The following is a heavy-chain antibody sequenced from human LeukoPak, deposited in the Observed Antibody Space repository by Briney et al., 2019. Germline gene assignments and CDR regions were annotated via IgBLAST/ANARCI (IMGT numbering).Heavy chain of an antibody. CDR1: GESFSGYF. V-gene: IGHV4-34*01. CDR3: ARHGHVDLAFFY. Sequence: PSETLSLTCAVYGESFSGYFWTWIRQPPGKGLEWIGAINHSGSTNYNPSLKSRVIISVDTSKNQFSLKLSSVTAADTAVYYCARHGHVDLAFFYWGQGTLVTVSS. D-gene: IGHD5-12*01. CDR2: INHSGST. J-gene: IGHJ4*02.